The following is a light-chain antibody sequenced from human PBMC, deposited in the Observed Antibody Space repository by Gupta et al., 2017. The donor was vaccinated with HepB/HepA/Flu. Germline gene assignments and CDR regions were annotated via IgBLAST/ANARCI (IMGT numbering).Light chain of an antibody. V-gene: IGLV2-14*03. CDR3: SSYTYTTTLVV. J-gene: IGLJ2*01. CDR2: NVS. Sequence: QSALTQPASLSGSPGQSITISCTGTSSDYVSWYQQYPGKAPKLLIYNVSDRPSGVSHRFSGSKSGNTASLSISGLQTEEEAYYYCSSYTYTTTLVVFGGGTKLTVL. CDR1: SSDY.